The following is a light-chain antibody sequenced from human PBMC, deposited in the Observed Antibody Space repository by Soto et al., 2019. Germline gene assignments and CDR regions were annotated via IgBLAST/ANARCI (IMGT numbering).Light chain of an antibody. Sequence: EIVMTQSPATLSVSPGERATLSCRASQSVSSNLAWYQQKPGQAPRLLIYGASTRATGIPARFSGSGSGTEFNLTISSLQSEDFALYYCQQYNNWLTFGQGTKVEIK. V-gene: IGKV3-15*01. J-gene: IGKJ1*01. CDR3: QQYNNWLT. CDR2: GAS. CDR1: QSVSSN.